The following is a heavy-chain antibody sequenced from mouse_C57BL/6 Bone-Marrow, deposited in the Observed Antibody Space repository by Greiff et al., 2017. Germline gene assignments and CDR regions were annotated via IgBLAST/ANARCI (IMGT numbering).Heavy chain of an antibody. J-gene: IGHJ1*03. D-gene: IGHD1-1*01. Sequence: EVQLQESGAELVRPGASVKLSCTASGFNIKDDYMHWVKQRPEQSLEWIGWIDPENGDTEYASKFQGKATITADTSSNTAYLQLSSLTSEDTAGYYGTYYDGSSGWYFDVWGTGTTVTVSS. V-gene: IGHV14-4*01. CDR3: TYYDGSSGWYFDV. CDR2: IDPENGDT. CDR1: GFNIKDDY.